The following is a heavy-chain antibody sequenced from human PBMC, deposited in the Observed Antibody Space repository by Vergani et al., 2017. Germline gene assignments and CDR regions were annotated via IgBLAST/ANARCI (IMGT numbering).Heavy chain of an antibody. CDR3: TRHGRSGWAGYFQH. CDR2: IYYTGTT. CDR1: GASIGSTSDY. J-gene: IGHJ1*01. Sequence: QLQLQESGPGLVKPSETLSLTCAVSGASIGSTSDYWAWIRQPPGKGLEWIATIYYTGTTYYNEAHKSRLTISVDTSKNQFSLNLTSVTAADTAVYYCTRHGRSGWAGYFQHWGQGTLVTASS. V-gene: IGHV4-39*01. D-gene: IGHD6-19*01.